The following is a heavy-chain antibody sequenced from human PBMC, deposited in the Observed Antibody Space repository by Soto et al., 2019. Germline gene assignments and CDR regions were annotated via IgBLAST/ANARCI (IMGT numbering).Heavy chain of an antibody. Sequence: SDTLSLTCTVSGGSLSSGDYYWSWIRQPPGKGLEWIGYIYYSGSTYYNPSLKSRVTISVDTSKNQFSLKLSSVTAADTAVYYCVRLIGNSWLDSWGQGTPVTVSS. CDR3: VRLIGNSWLDS. CDR2: IYYSGST. D-gene: IGHD2-8*01. CDR1: GGSLSSGDYY. J-gene: IGHJ5*01. V-gene: IGHV4-30-4*02.